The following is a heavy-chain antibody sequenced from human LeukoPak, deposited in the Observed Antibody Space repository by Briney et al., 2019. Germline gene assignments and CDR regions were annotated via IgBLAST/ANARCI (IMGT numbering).Heavy chain of an antibody. D-gene: IGHD5-12*01. CDR3: ATCYDPFYYYGMDV. CDR2: IYYSGST. Sequence: SETLSLTCTVSGGSISSYYWSWIRQPPGKGLEWIGYIYYSGSTNYNPSLKSRVTISVDTSKNQFSLKLSSVTAADTAVYYCATCYDPFYYYGMDVWGQGTTVTVSS. J-gene: IGHJ6*02. V-gene: IGHV4-59*08. CDR1: GGSISSYY.